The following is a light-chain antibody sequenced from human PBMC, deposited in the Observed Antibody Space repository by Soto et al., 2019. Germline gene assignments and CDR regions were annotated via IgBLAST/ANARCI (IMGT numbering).Light chain of an antibody. J-gene: IGLJ2*01. CDR1: SSNIGNYY. V-gene: IGLV1-44*01. CDR2: SST. CDR3: CAWGGSLDWGV. Sequence: QSVLTQPPSASGTPGQRVTISCSGSSSNIGNYYVDWYQQVPGTAPKPLIQSSTQRPSGVPDRISGSKFGTSASLAISWLQSGDGADYYCCAWGGSLDWGVFGRGTKLTVL.